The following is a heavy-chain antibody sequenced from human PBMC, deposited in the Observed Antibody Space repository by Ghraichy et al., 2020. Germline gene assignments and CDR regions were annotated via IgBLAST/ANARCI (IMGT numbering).Heavy chain of an antibody. Sequence: ASVKVSCKASGYTFTSYYMHWVRQAPGQGLEWMGIINLSGGNTSYAQKFQGRVTMTRDTSTSTVYMALSSLRSEDTAVYYCAREEVAGSGCFDYWCQGTLVTVSS. J-gene: IGHJ4*02. V-gene: IGHV1-46*01. D-gene: IGHD6-19*01. CDR2: INLSGGNT. CDR1: GYTFTSYY. CDR3: AREEVAGSGCFDY.